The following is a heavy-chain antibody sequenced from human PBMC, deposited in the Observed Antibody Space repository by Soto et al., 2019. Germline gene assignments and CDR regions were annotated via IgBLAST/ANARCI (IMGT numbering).Heavy chain of an antibody. J-gene: IGHJ4*02. V-gene: IGHV4-61*01. CDR2: IYYSGST. D-gene: IGHD2-21*02. CDR1: GGSVSSGSYY. Sequence: SETLSLTRTVFGGSVSSGSYYWSWIRQPPGKGLEWIGYIYYSGSTNYNPSLKSRVTISVDTSKNQFSLKLSSVTAADTAVYYCARLVVTAISFDYWGQGTLVTVSS. CDR3: ARLVVTAISFDY.